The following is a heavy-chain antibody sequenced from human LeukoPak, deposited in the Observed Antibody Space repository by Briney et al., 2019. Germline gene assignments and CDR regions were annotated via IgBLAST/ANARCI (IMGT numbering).Heavy chain of an antibody. CDR3: ARVSLDWGGLGDAFDI. J-gene: IGHJ3*02. CDR2: IYYSGST. D-gene: IGHD3-9*01. Sequence: SETLSLTCTVSGGSISSYYWSWIRQLPGKGLEWIGYIYYSGSTNYNPSLKSRVTISVDTSKNQFSLKLSSVTAADTAVYYCARVSLDWGGLGDAFDIWGQGTMVTVSS. V-gene: IGHV4-59*01. CDR1: GGSISSYY.